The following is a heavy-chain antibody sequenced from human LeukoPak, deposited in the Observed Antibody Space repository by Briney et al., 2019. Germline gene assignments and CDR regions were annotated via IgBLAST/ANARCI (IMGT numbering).Heavy chain of an antibody. Sequence: GGSLRLSCAASGFTFSSYEMNWVRQAPGKGLEWVSYISCSGSTIYYADSVKGRFTISRDNAKNSLYLQMNSLRAEDTAVYYCARELLWFGESPHWGKGTLVAVSS. J-gene: IGHJ4*02. D-gene: IGHD3-10*01. CDR1: GFTFSSYE. CDR3: ARELLWFGESPH. V-gene: IGHV3-48*03. CDR2: ISCSGSTI.